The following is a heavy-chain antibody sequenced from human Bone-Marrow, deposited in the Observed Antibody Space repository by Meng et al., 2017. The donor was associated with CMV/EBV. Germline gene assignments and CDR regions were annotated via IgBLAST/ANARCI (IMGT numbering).Heavy chain of an antibody. V-gene: IGHV3-33*06. J-gene: IGHJ4*02. Sequence: SSGAFGLPFRGYGLHWVRPPPGKGLVWVALIWSDVSNKYFADSVKGRFTISRDNSKNTLYLQMNSLSVGDTAVYYCAKGGHGDYADYWGQGTLVTVSS. CDR1: GLPFRGYG. CDR3: AKGGHGDYADY. D-gene: IGHD4-17*01. CDR2: IWSDVSNK.